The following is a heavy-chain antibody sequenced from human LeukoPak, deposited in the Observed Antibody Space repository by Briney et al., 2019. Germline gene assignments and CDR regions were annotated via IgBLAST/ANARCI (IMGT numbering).Heavy chain of an antibody. CDR2: INHSGST. CDR3: ARAYSGSHRGAFDI. V-gene: IGHV4-34*01. D-gene: IGHD1-26*01. CDR1: GGSFSGYY. J-gene: IGHJ3*02. Sequence: SETLSLTCAVYGGSFSGYYWSWIRQPPGKGLEWIVEINHSGSTNYNPSLKSRVTISVDTSKNQFSLKLSSVTAADTAVYYCARAYSGSHRGAFDIWGQGTMVTVSS.